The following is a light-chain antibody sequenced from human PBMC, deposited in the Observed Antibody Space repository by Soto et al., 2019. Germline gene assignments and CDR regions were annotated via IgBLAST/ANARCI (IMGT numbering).Light chain of an antibody. CDR1: QSVGTY. CDR2: AAS. Sequence: DLHMTQSPSSLSASVGDRVPITCRASQSVGTYLNWYQWKPGKVPQVLIYAASSLQSGVPSRFSGSGSGTDFTLTINSLQPEDVAIYFCQQTYTIPRGFSFGPGTKVGIK. V-gene: IGKV1-39*01. CDR3: QQTYTIPRGFS. J-gene: IGKJ3*01.